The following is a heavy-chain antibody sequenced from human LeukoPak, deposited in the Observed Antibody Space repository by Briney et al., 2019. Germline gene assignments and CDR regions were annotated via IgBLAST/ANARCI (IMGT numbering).Heavy chain of an antibody. D-gene: IGHD5-24*01. Sequence: SGTLSLTCAVSGGSISRNYWWSWVRQPPGEGLEWIGEVSHSGSTIYNPSLKSRVTISLDTSKSQFSLKLNSVTAADTAVYYCARRDDYNTFDIWGQGTMVTVSS. V-gene: IGHV4-4*02. CDR3: ARRDDYNTFDI. J-gene: IGHJ3*02. CDR2: VSHSGST. CDR1: GGSISRNYW.